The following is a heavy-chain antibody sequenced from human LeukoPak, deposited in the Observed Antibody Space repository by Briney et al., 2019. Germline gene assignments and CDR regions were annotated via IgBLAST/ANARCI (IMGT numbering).Heavy chain of an antibody. Sequence: PGGSLRLSCITSGFTFSSYSMNWVRQAPGKGLEWVSSISSRSTYMYYAVSVRGRFTISRDNAENSLFLQMNSLRVEDTAVYYCARGRGVDSWGQGTLVTVSS. CDR3: ARGRGVDS. V-gene: IGHV3-21*01. CDR2: ISSRSTYM. CDR1: GFTFSSYS. J-gene: IGHJ4*02.